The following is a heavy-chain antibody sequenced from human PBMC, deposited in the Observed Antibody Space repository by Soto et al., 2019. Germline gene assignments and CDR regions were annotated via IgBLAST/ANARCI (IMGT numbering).Heavy chain of an antibody. CDR3: AKVGFSGSSTYYYYYGMDV. Sequence: GGSLILSCAASGFTFSNYGMHWVRQAPGKGLEWVAVISYDGSNKYHADSVKGRFTISRDNSKNTLYLQMNSLRAEDTAVYYCAKVGFSGSSTYYYYYGMDVWGQGTTVTVSS. D-gene: IGHD1-26*01. J-gene: IGHJ6*02. V-gene: IGHV3-30*18. CDR1: GFTFSNYG. CDR2: ISYDGSNK.